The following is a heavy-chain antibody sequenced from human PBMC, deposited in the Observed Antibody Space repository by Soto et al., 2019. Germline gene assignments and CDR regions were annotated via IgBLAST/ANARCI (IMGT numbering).Heavy chain of an antibody. V-gene: IGHV3-74*01. J-gene: IGHJ6*02. D-gene: IGHD3-10*01. CDR1: GFNFSSYW. Sequence: GVSLRLSCAAAGFNFSSYWMHWVRHDPGKGLVWVSRINSDGSSTSYADSVKGRFTISRDNAKNTLYLQMNSLRAEDTAVYYCARVKLLWFGESYGMDVWGQGTTVTVPS. CDR2: INSDGSST. CDR3: ARVKLLWFGESYGMDV.